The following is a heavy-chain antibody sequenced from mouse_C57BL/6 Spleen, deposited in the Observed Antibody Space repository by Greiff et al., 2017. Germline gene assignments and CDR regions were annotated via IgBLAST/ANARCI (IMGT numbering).Heavy chain of an antibody. V-gene: IGHV1-22*01. D-gene: IGHD2-3*01. CDR2: INPNNGGT. J-gene: IGHJ1*03. CDR1: GYTFTDYN. Sequence: DVKLQESGPELVKPGASVKMSCKASGYTFTDYNMHWVKQSHGKSLEWIGYINPNNGGTSYNQKFKGKATLTVNKSSSTAYMELRSLTSEDSAVYYCARSSDDGYVDVWGTGTTVTVSS. CDR3: ARSSDDGYVDV.